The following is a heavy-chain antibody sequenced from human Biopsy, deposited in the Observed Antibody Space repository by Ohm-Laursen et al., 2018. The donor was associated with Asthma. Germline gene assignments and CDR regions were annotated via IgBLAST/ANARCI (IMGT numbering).Heavy chain of an antibody. Sequence: GASVTASCKASGYTFTSYYMHWARQAPGQGLEWMGIINPSVGSTSYAQKFQGRATMTRDTSTSTVYMELSSLRSEDTAVYYCARAGALIVGATMGYWGQGTLVTVSS. V-gene: IGHV1-46*01. D-gene: IGHD1-26*01. CDR1: GYTFTSYY. CDR3: ARAGALIVGATMGY. CDR2: INPSVGST. J-gene: IGHJ4*02.